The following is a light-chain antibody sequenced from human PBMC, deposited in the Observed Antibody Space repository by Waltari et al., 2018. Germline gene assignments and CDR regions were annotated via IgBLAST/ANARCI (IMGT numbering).Light chain of an antibody. J-gene: IGKJ4*01. CDR3: QQYNEWPPLT. Sequence: ELVMTQSPATLSVSPGDSVTLACRPSQSVNSKVAWYQQEPGQPPRLLIFDTSTRATDIPARFSGRGSGTEFTLTITSLQSDDFAVYYCQQYNEWPPLTFGGGTKLDIK. CDR2: DTS. V-gene: IGKV3-15*01. CDR1: QSVNSK.